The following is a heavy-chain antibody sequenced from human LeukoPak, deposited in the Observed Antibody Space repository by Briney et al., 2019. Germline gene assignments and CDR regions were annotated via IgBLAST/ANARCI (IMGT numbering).Heavy chain of an antibody. Sequence: SVKVSCKASGGTFSSYAISWVRQAPGQGPEWMGGIIPIFGTANYAQKFQGRVTITADESTSTAYMELSSLRSEDTAVYYCARAGPEGEQLAPFDYWGQGTLVTVSS. CDR1: GGTFSSYA. D-gene: IGHD6-13*01. J-gene: IGHJ4*02. CDR3: ARAGPEGEQLAPFDY. CDR2: IIPIFGTA. V-gene: IGHV1-69*13.